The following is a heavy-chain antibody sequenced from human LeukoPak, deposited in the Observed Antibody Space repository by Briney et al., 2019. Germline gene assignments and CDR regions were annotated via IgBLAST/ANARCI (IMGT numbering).Heavy chain of an antibody. CDR1: GYSISSGHY. Sequence: SETLSLTCTVSGYSISSGHYWGWIRQPPGKGLEWIGSMYHSGSTYYNPPLKSRVTISEDTSRNQFSLKLRSVTAADTAVYYCARGPRFGELLRHWFDPWGQGTLVTVSS. CDR3: ARGPRFGELLRHWFDP. J-gene: IGHJ5*02. D-gene: IGHD3-10*01. V-gene: IGHV4-38-2*02. CDR2: MYHSGST.